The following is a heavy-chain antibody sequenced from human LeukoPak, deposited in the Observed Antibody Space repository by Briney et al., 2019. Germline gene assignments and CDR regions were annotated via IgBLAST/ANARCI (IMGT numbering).Heavy chain of an antibody. V-gene: IGHV3-7*01. J-gene: IGHJ6*03. CDR1: GFTFDDYA. Sequence: GGSLRLSCAASGFTFDDYAMHWVRQAPGKGLEWVANINQDGSEKNYVDSVKGPFTISRDNAKNSLYLQMNSLRAEDTAVYYCARFPGTYYLDVWGKGTTVTVSS. CDR2: INQDGSEK. CDR3: ARFPGTYYLDV.